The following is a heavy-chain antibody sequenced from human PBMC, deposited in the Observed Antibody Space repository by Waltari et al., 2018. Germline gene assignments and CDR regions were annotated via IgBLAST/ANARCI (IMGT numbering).Heavy chain of an antibody. CDR1: GFPFSSYG. CDR3: AKELHDYGDSDAFDI. V-gene: IGHV3-30*18. D-gene: IGHD4-17*01. Sequence: QVQLVESGGGVVQPGRSLRLSCAASGFPFSSYGLHWVRQAPGKGLEWVAVISYDGSNKYYADSVKGRFTISRDNSKNTLYLQMNSLRAEDTAVYYCAKELHDYGDSDAFDIWGQGTMVTVSS. CDR2: ISYDGSNK. J-gene: IGHJ3*02.